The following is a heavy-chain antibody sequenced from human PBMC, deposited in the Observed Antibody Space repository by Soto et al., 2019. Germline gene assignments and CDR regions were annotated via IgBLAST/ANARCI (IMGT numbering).Heavy chain of an antibody. D-gene: IGHD2-15*01. V-gene: IGHV1-18*01. J-gene: IGHJ4*02. CDR1: GYTFTSYG. Sequence: ASVKVSCKASGYTFTSYGISWVRQAPGQGLEWMGWISAYNGNTNYAQKLQGRVTMTTDTSTSTAYMELRSLRSDDTAVYYCARDRRRYCSGGSCSTFDDWGQGTLVTFSS. CDR3: ARDRRRYCSGGSCSTFDD. CDR2: ISAYNGNT.